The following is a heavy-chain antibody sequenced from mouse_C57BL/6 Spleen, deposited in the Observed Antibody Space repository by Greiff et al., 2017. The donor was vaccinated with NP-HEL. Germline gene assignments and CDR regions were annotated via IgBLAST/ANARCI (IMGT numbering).Heavy chain of an antibody. CDR3: ARSTYD. V-gene: IGHV1-50*01. D-gene: IGHD2-12*01. CDR1: GYTFTSYW. CDR2: IDPSDSYT. J-gene: IGHJ2*01. Sequence: QVQLQQPGAELVKPGASVKLSCKASGYTFTSYWMQWVKQRPGQGLEWIGEIDPSDSYTNYNQKFKGKATLTVDTSSSTAYMQLSSLTSEDSAVYYCARSTYDWGQGTTLTVSS.